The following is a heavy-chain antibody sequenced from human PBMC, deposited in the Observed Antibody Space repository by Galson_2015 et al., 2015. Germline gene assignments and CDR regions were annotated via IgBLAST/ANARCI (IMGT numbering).Heavy chain of an antibody. CDR3: ARVADSSGPVGFGY. CDR1: GGTFSSYA. V-gene: IGHV1-69*10. D-gene: IGHD6-19*01. Sequence: SVKVSCKASGGTFSSYAISWVRQAPGQGLEWMGGIIPIFGIANYAQKFQGRVTITADKSTSTAYMELSSLRSEDTAVYYCARVADSSGPVGFGYWGQGTLVTVSS. J-gene: IGHJ4*02. CDR2: IIPIFGIA.